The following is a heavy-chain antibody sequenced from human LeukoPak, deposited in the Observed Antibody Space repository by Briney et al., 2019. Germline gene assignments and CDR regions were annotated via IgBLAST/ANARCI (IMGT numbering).Heavy chain of an antibody. Sequence: SETLSLTCTVSGGSISSYYWSWIRQPAGKGLEWIGRIYTSGSTNYNPSLKSRVTMSVDRSKNQFPLELSSVTAADTALYYCARNRGSGKNWFDPWGQGTLVTVSS. D-gene: IGHD3-10*01. V-gene: IGHV4-4*07. CDR3: ARNRGSGKNWFDP. CDR1: GGSISSYY. CDR2: IYTSGST. J-gene: IGHJ5*02.